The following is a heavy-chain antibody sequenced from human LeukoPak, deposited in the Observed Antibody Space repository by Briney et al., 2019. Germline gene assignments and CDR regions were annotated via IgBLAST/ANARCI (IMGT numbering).Heavy chain of an antibody. Sequence: GGSLRLSCAASGFTFSSYAMSWLRQAPGKGLEWGSAISGSGGSTYYADSVKGRFTISRHNSKHTLYLQMNSLRAEDTAVYYCAKDRRYSSSWFSYWGQGTLVTVSS. CDR3: AKDRRYSSSWFSY. CDR1: GFTFSSYA. CDR2: ISGSGGST. V-gene: IGHV3-23*01. J-gene: IGHJ4*02. D-gene: IGHD6-13*01.